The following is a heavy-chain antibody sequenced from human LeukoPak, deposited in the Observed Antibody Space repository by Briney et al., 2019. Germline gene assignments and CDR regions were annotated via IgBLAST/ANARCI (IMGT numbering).Heavy chain of an antibody. D-gene: IGHD3-3*01. V-gene: IGHV3-7*05. CDR2: IKQDGSEK. CDR1: GFTFSSYR. CDR3: ARVGIRFLGWLLSSDYDGMDV. J-gene: IGHJ6*02. Sequence: PGGSLRLSCAASGFTFSSYRISWVRQAPGKGLEWVANIKQDGSEKYYVDSVKGRFTISRDNAKNSLYLQMNSLRAEDTAVYYCARVGIRFLGWLLSSDYDGMDVWGQGTTVTVSS.